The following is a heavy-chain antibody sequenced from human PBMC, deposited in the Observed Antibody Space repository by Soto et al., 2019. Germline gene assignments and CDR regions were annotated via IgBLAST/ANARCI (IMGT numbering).Heavy chain of an antibody. CDR3: AKWSPCNICYLDRLTGGQRRKSYDNDMDV. V-gene: IGHV3-30*18. Sequence: QGLVVESGGGVAHPGMSRRLSGVASGFPFSDFAMHWVGQAPGKGREWVAAIYYDGITIYIADSVKGRFSISRENSKNTLFLQMNSLRTADTATYYCAKWSPCNICYLDRLTGGQRRKSYDNDMDVWGQGTAVTVSS. CDR2: IYYDGITI. CDR1: GFPFSDFA. D-gene: IGHD2-21*01. J-gene: IGHJ6*03.